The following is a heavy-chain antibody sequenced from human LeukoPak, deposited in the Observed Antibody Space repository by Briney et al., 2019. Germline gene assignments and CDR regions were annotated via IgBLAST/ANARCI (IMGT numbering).Heavy chain of an antibody. Sequence: SETLSLTCTVSGDSISSSSYYWGWIRQPPGKGLEWIGNIYYSGSTYYNPSLKSRVTISVDTSKNQFSLKLSSVTPADTAVYYCAKDADISVELVVITSFDSWGQGTLVTVSS. V-gene: IGHV4-39*07. CDR2: IYYSGST. CDR1: GDSISSSSYY. D-gene: IGHD3-22*01. CDR3: AKDADISVELVVITSFDS. J-gene: IGHJ4*02.